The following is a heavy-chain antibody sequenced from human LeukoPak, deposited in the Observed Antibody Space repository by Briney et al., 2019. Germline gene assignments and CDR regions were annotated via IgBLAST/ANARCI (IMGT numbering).Heavy chain of an antibody. CDR1: GFTFSSYA. V-gene: IGHV3-30-3*01. D-gene: IGHD3-22*01. CDR2: ISYDGSNK. CDR3: ARDTYYYDSNGYEPFDY. Sequence: PGGSLRLSCAASGFTFSSYAMHWVRQAPGKGLEWVAVISYDGSNKYYADSVKGRFTISRDNSKNTLYLQMNSLRAEDTAVYYCARDTYYYDSNGYEPFDYWGQGTLVTVSS. J-gene: IGHJ4*02.